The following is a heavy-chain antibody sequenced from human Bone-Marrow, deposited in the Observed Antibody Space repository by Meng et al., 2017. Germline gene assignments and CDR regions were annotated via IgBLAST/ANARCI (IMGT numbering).Heavy chain of an antibody. Sequence: GGSLRLSCAASGFTFSSYAMHWVRQAPGKGLEWVAVIWYDGSNKYYADSVKGRFTISRDNSKNTMYLQMNSLRAEDTAVYYCARRGTTGSYYLFDAFDIWGQGTMVTVSS. CDR2: IWYDGSNK. J-gene: IGHJ3*02. D-gene: IGHD1-26*01. V-gene: IGHV3-33*08. CDR1: GFTFSSYA. CDR3: ARRGTTGSYYLFDAFDI.